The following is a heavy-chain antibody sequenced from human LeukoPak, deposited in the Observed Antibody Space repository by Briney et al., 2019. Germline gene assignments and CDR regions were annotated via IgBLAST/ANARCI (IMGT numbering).Heavy chain of an antibody. D-gene: IGHD5-12*01. CDR2: IYTSGST. CDR1: GVSISSGSFY. J-gene: IGHJ4*02. V-gene: IGHV4-61*02. Sequence: SETLSLTCTVSGVSISSGSFYWSWLRQPAGKGLEWIGRIYTSGSTNYNPSLKSRVTISVDTSKNRFSLKLTSVTAADTAVYYCARDSGYDIIDYWGQGTLVTVSS. CDR3: ARDSGYDIIDY.